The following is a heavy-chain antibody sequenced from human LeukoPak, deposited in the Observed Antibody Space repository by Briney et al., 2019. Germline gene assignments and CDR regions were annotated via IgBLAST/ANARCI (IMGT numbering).Heavy chain of an antibody. CDR2: ISPNSGGT. CDR3: ARDRGYGIYYYYYMDV. Sequence: ASVKVSCKASGYTFTGYYMHWVRQAPGQGLEWMGRISPNSGGTNYAQKFQGRVTMTRDTSISAAYVELSRLRSDDTAVYYCARDRGYGIYYYYYMDVWGKGTTVTVSS. J-gene: IGHJ6*03. CDR1: GYTFTGYY. D-gene: IGHD5-18*01. V-gene: IGHV1-2*06.